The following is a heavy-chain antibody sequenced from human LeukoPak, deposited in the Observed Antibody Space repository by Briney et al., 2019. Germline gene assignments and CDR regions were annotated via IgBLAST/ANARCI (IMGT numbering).Heavy chain of an antibody. CDR1: GFTFSSYG. V-gene: IGHV3-30*02. D-gene: IGHD6-13*01. CDR3: AKTGGAAGIHDAFDI. J-gene: IGHJ3*02. CDR2: IRYDGSNK. Sequence: GGSLRLSCAASGFTFSSYGMHWVRQAPGKGLEWVAFIRYDGSNKYYADSVKGRFTISRDNSKNTLYLQMNSLRAEDTAVYYCAKTGGAAGIHDAFDIWGQGTMVTVSS.